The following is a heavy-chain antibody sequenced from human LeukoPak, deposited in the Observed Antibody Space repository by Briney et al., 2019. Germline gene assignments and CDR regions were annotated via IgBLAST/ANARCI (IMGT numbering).Heavy chain of an antibody. J-gene: IGHJ3*02. Sequence: ASVKVSCKASGGTFSSYTISWVRQAPGQGLEWMGRIIPILGIANYAQKFQGRVTITADKSTSTAYMELSSLRSEDAAVYYCARDWRVCGGDCLDAFDIWGQGTMVTVSS. D-gene: IGHD2-21*02. CDR3: ARDWRVCGGDCLDAFDI. CDR2: IIPILGIA. V-gene: IGHV1-69*04. CDR1: GGTFSSYT.